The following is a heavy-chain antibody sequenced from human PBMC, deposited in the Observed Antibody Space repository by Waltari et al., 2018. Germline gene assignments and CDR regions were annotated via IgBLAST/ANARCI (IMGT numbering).Heavy chain of an antibody. V-gene: IGHV3-30*01. CDR3: ARDNRAAYCGGDCYSYYYGMDV. Sequence: QVQLVESGGGVVQPGRSLRLSCAASGFTFSSYAMHWVRQAPGKGLEWVAVISYDGSNKYYADAVKGRFTIARNKSKNTLYLQMNSLRAEDTAVYYCARDNRAAYCGGDCYSYYYGMDVWGQGTTVTVSS. CDR1: GFTFSSYA. D-gene: IGHD2-21*02. CDR2: ISYDGSNK. J-gene: IGHJ6*02.